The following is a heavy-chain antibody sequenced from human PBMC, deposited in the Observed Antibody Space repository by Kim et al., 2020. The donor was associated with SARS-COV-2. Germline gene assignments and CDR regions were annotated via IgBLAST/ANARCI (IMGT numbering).Heavy chain of an antibody. Sequence: NTTLKGRVAISVDTSKNQFSLKLSSVTAADTAVYYCAGDGGGNFHDAFDIWGQGTMVTVSS. CDR3: AGDGGGNFHDAFDI. D-gene: IGHD2-21*02. V-gene: IGHV4-59*01. J-gene: IGHJ3*02.